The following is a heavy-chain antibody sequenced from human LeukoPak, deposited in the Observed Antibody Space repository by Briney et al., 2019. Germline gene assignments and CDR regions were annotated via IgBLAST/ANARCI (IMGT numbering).Heavy chain of an antibody. CDR2: INPSGGST. CDR1: GYTFTSYY. CDR3: ARASSRDGYNLDFDY. V-gene: IGHV1-46*01. Sequence: ASVKASCKASGYTFTSYYMHWVRQAPGQGLEWMGIINPSGGSTSYAQKFQGRVTMTRDTSTSTVYMELSSLRSEDTAVYYCARASSRDGYNLDFDYWGQGTLVTVSS. D-gene: IGHD5-24*01. J-gene: IGHJ4*02.